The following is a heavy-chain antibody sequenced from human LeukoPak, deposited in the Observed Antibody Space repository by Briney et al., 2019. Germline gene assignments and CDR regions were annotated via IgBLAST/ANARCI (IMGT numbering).Heavy chain of an antibody. CDR2: IIPILGIA. D-gene: IGHD4-17*01. Sequence: SVKVSCKASGGTFSSYAISWVRQAPGQGLEWMGRIIPILGIANYAQKFQGRATITADKSTSTAYMELSSLRSEDTAVYYCARSTVTRNFDYWGQGTLVTVSS. CDR1: GGTFSSYA. J-gene: IGHJ4*02. V-gene: IGHV1-69*04. CDR3: ARSTVTRNFDY.